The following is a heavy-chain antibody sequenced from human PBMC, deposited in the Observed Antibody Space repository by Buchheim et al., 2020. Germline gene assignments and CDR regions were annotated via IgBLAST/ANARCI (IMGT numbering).Heavy chain of an antibody. V-gene: IGHV3-21*01. CDR3: ARVSYYYMDV. CDR2: ISSSRSNI. J-gene: IGHJ6*03. Sequence: EVQLVESGGGLVRPGGSLRLSCAASGFTFSSYSMNWVRQAPGKGLVWVSFISSSRSNIHYADSVKGRFTVSRDNAKNLLYLQMSSLRAEDTAIYYCARVSYYYMDVWGRGTT. CDR1: GFTFSSYS.